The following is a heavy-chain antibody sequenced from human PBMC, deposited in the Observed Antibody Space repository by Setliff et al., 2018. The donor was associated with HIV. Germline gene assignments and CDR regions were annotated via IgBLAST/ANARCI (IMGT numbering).Heavy chain of an antibody. Sequence: SVMVSCKASGGSSSTYAINWVRQAPGQGLEWTGQIMPIIHFTNYAQKFQGRVTISADESTSTTYMELTSLRSEDTAVYYCAGPRGDEAFDIWGQGTMVTVSS. CDR2: IMPIIHFT. D-gene: IGHD3-10*01. V-gene: IGHV1-69*10. CDR1: GGSSSTYA. CDR3: AGPRGDEAFDI. J-gene: IGHJ3*02.